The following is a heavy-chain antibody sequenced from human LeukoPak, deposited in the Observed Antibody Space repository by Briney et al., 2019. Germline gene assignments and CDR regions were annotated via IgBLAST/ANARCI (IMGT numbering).Heavy chain of an antibody. CDR3: ARLFRDVTTFDY. D-gene: IGHD1-1*01. J-gene: IGHJ4*02. CDR1: GFTFSSYW. Sequence: TLRLFYAASGFTFSSYWMSWVRQARAKGLVGVAFIRYDGSYKYNADSVKGRFIISRDNSKNTLYLQMNSLRAEDTAVYYCARLFRDVTTFDYWGQGTLVTVSS. CDR2: IRYDGSYK. V-gene: IGHV3-33*08.